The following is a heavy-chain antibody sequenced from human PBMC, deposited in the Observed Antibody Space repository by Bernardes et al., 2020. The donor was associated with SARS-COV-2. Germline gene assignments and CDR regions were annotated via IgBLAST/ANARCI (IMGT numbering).Heavy chain of an antibody. CDR3: ARVRYTSGWYIDY. D-gene: IGHD6-19*01. V-gene: IGHV3-23*01. Sequence: GGSLRLSCVASGISFSNYAMSWVRQAPGRGLEWVSVITGNGDITYYADSVKGRFTISRDNAESSLFLQMNSLRVGDTAVYYCARVRYTSGWYIDYWGQGTLVTDSS. CDR1: GISFSNYA. CDR2: ITGNGDIT. J-gene: IGHJ4*02.